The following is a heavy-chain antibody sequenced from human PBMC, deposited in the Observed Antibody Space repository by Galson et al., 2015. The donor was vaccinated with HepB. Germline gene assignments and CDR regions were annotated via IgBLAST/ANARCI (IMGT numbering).Heavy chain of an antibody. Sequence: SLRLSCAASGFTFSSYAMSWVRQAPGKGLEWVSAISGSGGSTYYADSVKGRFTISRDNSKNTLYLQMNSLRAEDTAVYYCAKDQGECSGGSCSAPFDYWGPGTLVTVSS. D-gene: IGHD2-15*01. V-gene: IGHV3-23*01. CDR3: AKDQGECSGGSCSAPFDY. J-gene: IGHJ4*02. CDR2: ISGSGGST. CDR1: GFTFSSYA.